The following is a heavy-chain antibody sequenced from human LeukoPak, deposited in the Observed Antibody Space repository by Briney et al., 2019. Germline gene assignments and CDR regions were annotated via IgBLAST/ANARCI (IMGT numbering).Heavy chain of an antibody. CDR2: IKQDGSEK. D-gene: IGHD2-21*02. CDR1: GFTFSSYG. V-gene: IGHV3-7*01. J-gene: IGHJ4*02. Sequence: PGGSLRLSCAASGFTFSSYGMHWVRQAPGKGLEWVANIKQDGSEKYYVDSVKGRFTISRDNAKNSLYLQMNSLRAEDTAVYYCARDLTVGCGDCYHYFDYWGQGTLVTVSS. CDR3: ARDLTVGCGDCYHYFDY.